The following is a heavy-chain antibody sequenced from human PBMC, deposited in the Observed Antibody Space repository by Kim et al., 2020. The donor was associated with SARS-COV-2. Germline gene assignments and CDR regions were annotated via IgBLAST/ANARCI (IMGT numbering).Heavy chain of an antibody. CDR3: AHRAHYNHYDILTGYYGYFDY. D-gene: IGHD3-9*01. V-gene: IGHV2-5*02. J-gene: IGHJ4*02. Sequence: SGPTLVNPTQTLTLTCTFSGFSLSTSGVGVGWIRQPPGKALEWLALIYWDDDKRYSPSLKSRLTITKDTSKNQVVLTMTNMDPVDTATYYCAHRAHYNHYDILTGYYGYFDYWGQGTLVTVSS. CDR1: GFSLSTSGVG. CDR2: IYWDDDK.